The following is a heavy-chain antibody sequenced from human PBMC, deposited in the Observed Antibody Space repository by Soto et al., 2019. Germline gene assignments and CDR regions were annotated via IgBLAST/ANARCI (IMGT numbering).Heavy chain of an antibody. CDR2: IIPIFGTA. J-gene: IGHJ6*02. Sequence: SVKVSCKASGGTFSSYAISWVRQAPGQGLEWMGGIIPIFGTANYAQKFQGRVTITADKSTSTAYMEPSSLRSEDTAVYYCARDHGDIVVVPAARGYYYGMDVWGQGTTVTVSS. CDR3: ARDHGDIVVVPAARGYYYGMDV. CDR1: GGTFSSYA. D-gene: IGHD2-2*01. V-gene: IGHV1-69*06.